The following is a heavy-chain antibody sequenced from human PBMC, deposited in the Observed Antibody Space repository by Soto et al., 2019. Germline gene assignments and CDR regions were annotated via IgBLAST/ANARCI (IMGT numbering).Heavy chain of an antibody. CDR3: ARVGLTTPIDY. V-gene: IGHV4-31*03. CDR1: GGSITNGGYY. J-gene: IGHJ4*02. CDR2: IYYSGST. D-gene: IGHD4-17*01. Sequence: QVQLQESGPGLVKPSQTLSLTCTVSGGSITNGGYYWSWIRQHPGKGLEWIGYIYYSGSTYSNPSLKSRVTLSVDTSKNQFPLKLSSVTAADTAVYYCARVGLTTPIDYWGQGTLVTVSS.